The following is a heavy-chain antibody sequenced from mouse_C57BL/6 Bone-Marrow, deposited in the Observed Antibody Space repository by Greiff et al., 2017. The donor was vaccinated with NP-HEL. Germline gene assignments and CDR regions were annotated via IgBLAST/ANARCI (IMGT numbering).Heavy chain of an antibody. CDR1: GFTFSSYG. CDR3: ANNYYGSSLYYFDY. V-gene: IGHV5-6*01. J-gene: IGHJ2*01. Sequence: EVQLVESGGDLVKPGGSLKLSCAASGFTFSSYGMSWVRQTPDKRLEWVATISSGGSYTYYPDSVKGRSTISRDNAKNTLYLQMSSLKSEDTAMYYCANNYYGSSLYYFDYWGQGTTLTVSS. CDR2: ISSGGSYT. D-gene: IGHD1-1*01.